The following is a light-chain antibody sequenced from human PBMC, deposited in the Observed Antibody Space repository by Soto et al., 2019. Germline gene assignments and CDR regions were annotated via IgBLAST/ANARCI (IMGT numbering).Light chain of an antibody. CDR1: QGISSY. J-gene: IGKJ4*01. CDR2: AAS. Sequence: AIRMTLSPSSFSASTGDRVPITCRASQGISSYLAWYQQKPGKAPKLLIYAASTLQSGVPSRFSGSGSGTDFTLTISCLQSEDFAVYYCQQYNSWPLTFGGGTKVDIK. V-gene: IGKV1-8*01. CDR3: QQYNSWPLT.